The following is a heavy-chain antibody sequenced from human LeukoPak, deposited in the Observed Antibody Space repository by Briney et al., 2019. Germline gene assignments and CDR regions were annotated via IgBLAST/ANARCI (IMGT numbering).Heavy chain of an antibody. CDR1: GYTFTSYD. J-gene: IGHJ6*03. V-gene: IGHV1-2*02. CDR2: INPNSGGT. Sequence: ASVKVSCKASGYTFTSYDINWVRQATGQELEWMGWINPNSGGTNYAQKFQGRVTMTRDTSISTAYMELSRLRSDDTAVYYCARDSRKYGAYYYYYYMDVWGKGTTVTVSS. D-gene: IGHD1-26*01. CDR3: ARDSRKYGAYYYYYYMDV.